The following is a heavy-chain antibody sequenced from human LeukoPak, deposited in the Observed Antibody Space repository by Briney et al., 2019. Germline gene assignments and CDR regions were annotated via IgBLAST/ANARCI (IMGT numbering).Heavy chain of an antibody. CDR2: IYTSGST. D-gene: IGHD1-26*01. CDR1: GVSISSYY. V-gene: IGHV4-4*07. J-gene: IGHJ4*02. CDR3: ARSSGSSPFDY. Sequence: TSENLSLTCTVSGVSISSYYWSWMRQPAGKGLEWIGRIYTSGSTNYNPSLKSRVTMSVNTSKNQFSLKLSSVTAADTAVYYCARSSGSSPFDYWGQGTLVTVSS.